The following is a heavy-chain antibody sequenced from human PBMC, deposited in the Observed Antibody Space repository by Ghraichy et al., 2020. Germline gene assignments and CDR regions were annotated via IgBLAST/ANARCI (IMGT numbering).Heavy chain of an antibody. Sequence: ASVKVSCKASGYSFTNYYIHWLRQAPGQGLEWMGWINPDTGATNSVQRFQGRVTMTRDTSITTAYLDLTSLKSDDSAVYYCARASTHFYGSGTYSLFYGLAVWGQGTTVTVSS. D-gene: IGHD3-10*01. CDR1: GYSFTNYY. CDR3: ARASTHFYGSGTYSLFYGLAV. V-gene: IGHV1-2*02. CDR2: INPDTGAT. J-gene: IGHJ6*02.